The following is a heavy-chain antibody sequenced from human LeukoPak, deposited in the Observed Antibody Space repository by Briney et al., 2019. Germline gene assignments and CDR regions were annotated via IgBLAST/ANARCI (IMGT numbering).Heavy chain of an antibody. CDR3: ARQGDDVVVPAAIRLDP. CDR2: INHSGST. CDR1: GGSFSGYY. D-gene: IGHD2-2*01. V-gene: IGHV4-34*01. J-gene: IGHJ5*02. Sequence: PSETLSLTCAVYGGSFSGYYWSWIRQPPGKGLEWIGEINHSGSTNYNPSLKSRVTISVDTSKNQFSLKLSSVTAADTAVYYCARQGDDVVVPAAIRLDPWGQGTLVTVSS.